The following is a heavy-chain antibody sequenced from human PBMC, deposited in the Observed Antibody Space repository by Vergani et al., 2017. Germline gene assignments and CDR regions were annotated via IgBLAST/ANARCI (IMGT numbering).Heavy chain of an antibody. V-gene: IGHV4-59*08. CDR2: IYYSGST. Sequence: QVQLQESGPGLVKPSETLSLTCTVSGGPISSYYWSWIRQPPGKGLEWIGYIYYSGSTNYNPSLKSRVTISVDTSKNQFSLKLSSVTAADTAVYYCARSTGSSSWYQYIYYFDYWGQGTLVTVSS. CDR1: GGPISSYY. D-gene: IGHD6-13*01. CDR3: ARSTGSSSWYQYIYYFDY. J-gene: IGHJ4*02.